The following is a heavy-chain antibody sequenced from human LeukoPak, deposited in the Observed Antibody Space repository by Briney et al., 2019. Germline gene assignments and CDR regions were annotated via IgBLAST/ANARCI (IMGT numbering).Heavy chain of an antibody. CDR1: GYSISTGYY. J-gene: IGHJ4*02. Sequence: SETLSLTCTVSGYSISTGYYWGWIRQPPGKGLEWIGSIYYSGSTYYNPSLKSRVTISVDTSKNQFSLKLSSVTAADTAVYYCARDSGSYAVDYWGQGTLVTVSS. CDR3: ARDSGSYAVDY. D-gene: IGHD1-26*01. V-gene: IGHV4-38-2*02. CDR2: IYYSGST.